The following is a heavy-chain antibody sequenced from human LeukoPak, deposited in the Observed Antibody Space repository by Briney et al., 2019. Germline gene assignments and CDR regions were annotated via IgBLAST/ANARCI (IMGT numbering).Heavy chain of an antibody. Sequence: GASVKVSCKASGYTFTSYDINWVRQATGQGLEWMGWMNPNSGNTGYAQKFQDRVTRTRNTSISTAYMELSSLRSEDTAVYYCARSAYYDLKGNYYYYGMDVWGQGTTVTVSS. D-gene: IGHD3-3*01. CDR3: ARSAYYDLKGNYYYYGMDV. J-gene: IGHJ6*02. V-gene: IGHV1-8*01. CDR1: GYTFTSYD. CDR2: MNPNSGNT.